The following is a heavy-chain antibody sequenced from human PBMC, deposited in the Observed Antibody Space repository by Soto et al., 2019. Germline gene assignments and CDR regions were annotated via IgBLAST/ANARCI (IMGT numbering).Heavy chain of an antibody. V-gene: IGHV3-23*01. CDR1: GFTFSSYA. Sequence: PGGSLRLSCAASGFTFSSYAMSRVRQAPGKGLEWVSAISGSGGSTYYADSVKGRFTISRDNSKNTLYLQMNSLRAEDTAVYYCATQKGPQDYGDYLDYYYGMDVWGQGTTVTVSS. D-gene: IGHD4-17*01. CDR3: ATQKGPQDYGDYLDYYYGMDV. CDR2: ISGSGGST. J-gene: IGHJ6*02.